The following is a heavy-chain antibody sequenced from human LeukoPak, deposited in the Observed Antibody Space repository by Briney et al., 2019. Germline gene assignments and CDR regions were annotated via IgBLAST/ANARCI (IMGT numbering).Heavy chain of an antibody. CDR2: IKQDGSEK. J-gene: IGHJ4*02. CDR1: GFTFSSYW. CDR3: ARESPRGSYLRPYFDY. V-gene: IGHV3-7*01. D-gene: IGHD1-26*01. Sequence: GGSLRLSCAASGFTFSSYWMSWVRQAPGKGLEWVANIKQDGSEKYYVDSVKGRFTISRDNAKNSLYLQMNSLRAEDTAVYYCARESPRGSYLRPYFDYWAQGTLVTVSS.